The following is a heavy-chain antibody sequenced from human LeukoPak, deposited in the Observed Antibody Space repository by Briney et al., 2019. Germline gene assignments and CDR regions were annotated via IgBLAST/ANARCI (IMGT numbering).Heavy chain of an antibody. D-gene: IGHD2-15*01. V-gene: IGHV3-53*01. CDR2: IYSGGNT. CDR1: GFTVSTNS. CDR3: APKVVGSTPFDY. J-gene: IGHJ4*02. Sequence: AGGSLRLSCTVSGFTVSTNSWSWVRQAPGKGLEWVSFIYSGGNTHYSDSVKGRFTISRDNSKNTLYLQMNRLRAEDTAVYYCAPKVVGSTPFDYWGQGTLVTVSS.